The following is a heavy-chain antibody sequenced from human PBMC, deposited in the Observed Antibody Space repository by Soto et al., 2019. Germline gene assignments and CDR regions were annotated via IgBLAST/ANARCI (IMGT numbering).Heavy chain of an antibody. J-gene: IGHJ4*02. D-gene: IGHD1-26*01. CDR2: IWYDGSNK. CDR3: ARARPYNGRLRRGPSTSPDY. Sequence: GGSLRLSCAASGFTFSSYGMHWVRQAPGKGLEWVTVIWYDGSNKYYADSVKGRFTISRDNSKNTLYLQMNSLRAEDTAVYYCARARPYNGRLRRGPSTSPDYWGQGTLVTVSS. V-gene: IGHV3-33*01. CDR1: GFTFSSYG.